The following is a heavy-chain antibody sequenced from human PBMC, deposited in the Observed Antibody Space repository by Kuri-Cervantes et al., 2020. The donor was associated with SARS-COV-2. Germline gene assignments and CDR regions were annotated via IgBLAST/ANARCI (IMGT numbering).Heavy chain of an antibody. CDR3: ARAGGV. D-gene: IGHD1-14*01. CDR2: IRYDGSNK. J-gene: IGHJ4*02. CDR1: GFTVSSNY. Sequence: GESLKISCAASGFTVSSNYMSWVRQAPGKGLEWVAFIRYDGSNKYYADSVKGRFTISRDNSKNTLYLQMNSLRAEDTAVYYCARAGGVWGQGTLVTVSS. V-gene: IGHV3-30*02.